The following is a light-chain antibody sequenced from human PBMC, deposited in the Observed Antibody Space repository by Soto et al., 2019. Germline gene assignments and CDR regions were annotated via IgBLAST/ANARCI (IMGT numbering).Light chain of an antibody. CDR3: QSHDSSLSGHVV. CDR2: GNS. J-gene: IGLJ2*01. Sequence: QAVVTQPPSVSGAPGQRVTISCTGSSSNIGAGYDVHWYQQLPGTAPKLLIYGNSNRPSGIPDRFSGSKSGTSASLAITGLQAEDEADYYCQSHDSSLSGHVVFGGGTQLTVL. CDR1: SSNIGAGYD. V-gene: IGLV1-40*01.